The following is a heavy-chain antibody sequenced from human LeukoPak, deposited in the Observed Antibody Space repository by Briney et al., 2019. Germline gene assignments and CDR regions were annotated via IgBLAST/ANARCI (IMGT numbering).Heavy chain of an antibody. CDR1: GGSNSTYY. D-gene: IGHD5-24*01. J-gene: IGHJ4*02. V-gene: IGHV4-59*01. CDR2: IYYSGRA. Sequence: SETLSLTCSVSGGSNSTYYWSWIRQPPGKRLDWIGYIYYSGRANHNPSLKSRVTISVDTSKNQFSLKLSSVTAAVTAVYYCARRRDGYNFDYWGQGTLVTVSS. CDR3: ARRRDGYNFDY.